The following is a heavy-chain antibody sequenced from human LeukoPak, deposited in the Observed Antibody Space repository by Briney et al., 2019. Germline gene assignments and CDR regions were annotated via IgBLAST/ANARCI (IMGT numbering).Heavy chain of an antibody. Sequence: GGSLRLSCTASGFTFDDYAMHWVRQAPGRGLEWVSGISWNSGNLGYADSVEGRFTISRDNAKNSLYLQMNSLRAEDTALYYCAKDVEMGDSSGYAPFDYFDYWGQGTLVTVSS. CDR1: GFTFDDYA. V-gene: IGHV3-9*01. D-gene: IGHD3-22*01. J-gene: IGHJ4*02. CDR3: AKDVEMGDSSGYAPFDYFDY. CDR2: ISWNSGNL.